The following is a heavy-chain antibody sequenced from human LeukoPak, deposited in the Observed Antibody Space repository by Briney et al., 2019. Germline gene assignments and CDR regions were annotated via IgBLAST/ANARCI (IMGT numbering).Heavy chain of an antibody. CDR3: AKDYGDYEGYYYYGMDV. Sequence: GGSLRLSCAASGFTFSSYSMNWVRQAPGKGLEWVAVISYDGSNKYYADSVKGRFTISRDNSKNTLYLQMNSLRAEDTAVYYCAKDYGDYEGYYYYGMDVWGQGTTVTVSS. V-gene: IGHV3-30*18. J-gene: IGHJ6*02. D-gene: IGHD4-17*01. CDR2: ISYDGSNK. CDR1: GFTFSSYS.